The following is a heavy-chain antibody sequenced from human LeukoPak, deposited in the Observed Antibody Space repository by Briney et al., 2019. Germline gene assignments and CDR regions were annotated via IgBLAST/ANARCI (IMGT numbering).Heavy chain of an antibody. D-gene: IGHD1-26*01. CDR1: GFTFSSYA. Sequence: GGSLRLSCAASGFTFSSYAMHWVRQAPGKGLEWVAVISYDGSNKYYADSVKGRFTISRDNSKNTLYLQMNSLRAEDTAVYCCARDRVGATDYFDYWGQGTLVTVSS. V-gene: IGHV3-30-3*01. J-gene: IGHJ4*02. CDR3: ARDRVGATDYFDY. CDR2: ISYDGSNK.